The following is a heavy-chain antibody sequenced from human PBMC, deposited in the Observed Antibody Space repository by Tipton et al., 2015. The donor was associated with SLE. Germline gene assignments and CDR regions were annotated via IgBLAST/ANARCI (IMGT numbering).Heavy chain of an antibody. CDR1: GFTFSSYA. Sequence: SLRLSCAASGFTFSSYAMSWVRQAPGKGLEWVSVIYSGGSSTYYADSVKGRFTISRDNSKNTLYLQMNSLRAEDTAVYYCAKGREPAALREFDPWGQGTLVTVSS. CDR3: AKGREPAALREFDP. J-gene: IGHJ5*02. CDR2: IYSGGSST. V-gene: IGHV3-23*03. D-gene: IGHD2-2*01.